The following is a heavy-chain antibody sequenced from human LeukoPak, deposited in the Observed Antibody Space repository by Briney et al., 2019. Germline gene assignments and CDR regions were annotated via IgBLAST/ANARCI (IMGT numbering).Heavy chain of an antibody. CDR2: ISYDGSNK. D-gene: IGHD3-10*01. CDR3: ARLPRGSGPDY. V-gene: IGHV3-30*03. CDR1: GFTFSSYG. Sequence: PGGSLRLSCAASGFTFSSYGMHWVRQAPGKGLEWVAVISYDGSNKYYADSVKGRFTISRDNSKNTLYLQMNSLRAEDTAVYYCARLPRGSGPDYWGQGTLVTVSS. J-gene: IGHJ4*02.